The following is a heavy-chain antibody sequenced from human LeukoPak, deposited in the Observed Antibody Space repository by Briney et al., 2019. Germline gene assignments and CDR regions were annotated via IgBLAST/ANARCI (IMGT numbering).Heavy chain of an antibody. V-gene: IGHV4-39*01. CDR1: GGSISSSQYY. J-gene: IGHJ6*03. CDR3: ARQISDYYYYYIDV. CDR2: IYYSGTT. D-gene: IGHD3-10*01. Sequence: PSETLSLTCTVSGGSISSSQYYWGWIRQTPGKGREWIGTIYYSGTTYYNPSLESRATISGDTSKNQFSLTLRSVTAAATALYYCARQISDYYYYYIDVWGKGTTVTVSS.